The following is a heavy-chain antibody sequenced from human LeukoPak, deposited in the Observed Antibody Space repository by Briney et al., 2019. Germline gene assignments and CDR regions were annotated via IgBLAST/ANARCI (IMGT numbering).Heavy chain of an antibody. D-gene: IGHD2-2*02. CDR3: ARDLVVVVPAAIHSWFDP. CDR2: ISSSSSTI. J-gene: IGHJ5*02. V-gene: IGHV3-48*01. Sequence: GRSLRLSCAASGFTFSSYSMNWVRQAPGKGLEWVSYISSSSSTIYYADSVKGRFTISRDNAKNSLYLQMNSLRAEDTAVYYCARDLVVVVPAAIHSWFDPWGQGTLVTVSS. CDR1: GFTFSSYS.